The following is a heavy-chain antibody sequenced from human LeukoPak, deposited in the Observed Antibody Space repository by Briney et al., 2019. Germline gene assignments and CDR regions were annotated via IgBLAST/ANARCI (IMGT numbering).Heavy chain of an antibody. Sequence: GGPLRLSCVASGFAFSSYWMNWVRQAPGKGLEWVANIKQDGSEKYYVDSVKGRFTISRDNAKNSLYLQMNSLRAEDTAVYYCARDREGYQLPQMHHYYYMDVWGKGTTVTISS. D-gene: IGHD2-2*01. CDR1: GFAFSSYW. V-gene: IGHV3-7*01. CDR3: ARDREGYQLPQMHHYYYMDV. J-gene: IGHJ6*03. CDR2: IKQDGSEK.